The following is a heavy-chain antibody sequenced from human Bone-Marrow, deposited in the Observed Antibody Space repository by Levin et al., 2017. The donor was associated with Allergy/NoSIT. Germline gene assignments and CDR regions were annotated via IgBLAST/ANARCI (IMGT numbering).Heavy chain of an antibody. CDR3: ARGWRGQRQQLLVY. D-gene: IGHD6-19*01. V-gene: IGHV1-8*01. CDR1: GYTFSDFD. Sequence: ASVKVSCMASGYTFSDFDVNWVRQAAGQGLEWVGRVDPNSGDADYAQKVQGRVILTTDPSRSIAYMELTSLTSEDTAVYYCARGWRGQRQQLLVYWGQGTLVTVSS. J-gene: IGHJ4*02. CDR2: VDPNSGDA.